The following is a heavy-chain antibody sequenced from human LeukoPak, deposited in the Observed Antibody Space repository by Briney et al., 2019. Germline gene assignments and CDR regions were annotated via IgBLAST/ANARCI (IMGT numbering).Heavy chain of an antibody. V-gene: IGHV4-59*08. D-gene: IGHD6-19*01. Sequence: PSETLSLTCTVSGGSINSYYWSWIRQPPGKGLEWIGYIYSSGSTTYNPSLKSRVTISVDRSKNQFSLKLSSVTAADTAVYYCAGEVAGGSRFDYWGQGTQVTVSS. J-gene: IGHJ4*02. CDR1: GGSINSYY. CDR3: AGEVAGGSRFDY. CDR2: IYSSGST.